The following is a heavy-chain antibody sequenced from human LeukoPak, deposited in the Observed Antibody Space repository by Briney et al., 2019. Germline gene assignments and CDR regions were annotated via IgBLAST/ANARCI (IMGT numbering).Heavy chain of an antibody. CDR1: GGSISSYY. J-gene: IGHJ5*02. V-gene: IGHV4-59*01. CDR3: AREEQYQRRGFDP. Sequence: SETLSLTCTVSGGSISSYYWSWIRQPPGKGLEWIGYIYYSGSTNYNPSLKSRVTISVDTSKNQFSLKLSSVTAADTAVYYCAREEQYQRRGFDPWGQGTLVTVSS. D-gene: IGHD2-2*01. CDR2: IYYSGST.